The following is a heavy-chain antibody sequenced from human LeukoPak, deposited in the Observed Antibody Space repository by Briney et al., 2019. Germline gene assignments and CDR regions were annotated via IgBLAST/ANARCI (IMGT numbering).Heavy chain of an antibody. J-gene: IGHJ4*02. CDR2: ISAYNGNT. CDR1: GYTFTSYG. Sequence: ALVKVSCKASGYTFTSYGISWVRQAPGQGLEWMGWISAYNGNTNYAQKLQGRVTMTTDTSTSTAYMELRSLRSDDTAVYYCARSSNYDFWSGYFNYWGQGTLVTVSS. CDR3: ARSSNYDFWSGYFNY. D-gene: IGHD3-3*01. V-gene: IGHV1-18*01.